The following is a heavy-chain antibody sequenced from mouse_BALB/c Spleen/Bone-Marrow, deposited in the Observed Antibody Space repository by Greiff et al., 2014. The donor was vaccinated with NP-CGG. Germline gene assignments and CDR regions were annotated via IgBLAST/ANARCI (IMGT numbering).Heavy chain of an antibody. CDR1: GFNIKDSY. CDR2: IDPANGNT. D-gene: IGHD2-14*01. J-gene: IGHJ1*01. Sequence: EVQLQESGAELVKPGASVKLSCTASGFNIKDSYMHWVKQRPEQGLEWIGRIDPANGNTKYDPKFSGKASITVDTSSNTAYLQRSNLTSEDTAVYYCASYRYAWYFDVWGAGTTVTVSS. CDR3: ASYRYAWYFDV. V-gene: IGHV14-3*02.